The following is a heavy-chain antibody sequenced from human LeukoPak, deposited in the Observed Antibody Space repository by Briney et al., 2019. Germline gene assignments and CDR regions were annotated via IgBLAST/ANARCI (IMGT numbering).Heavy chain of an antibody. CDR2: IIPILGIA. CDR3: ARSMVVVAATKGTDAFDI. D-gene: IGHD2-15*01. J-gene: IGHJ3*02. Sequence: ASVKVSCKASGYTFSSYGISWVRQAPGQGLEWMGRIIPILGIANYAQKFQGRVTITADKSTSTAYMELGSLRSEDTAVYYCARSMVVVAATKGTDAFDIWGQGTMVTVSS. V-gene: IGHV1-69*04. CDR1: GYTFSSYG.